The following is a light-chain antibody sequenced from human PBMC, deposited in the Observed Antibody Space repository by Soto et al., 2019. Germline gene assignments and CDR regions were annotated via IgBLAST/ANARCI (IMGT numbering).Light chain of an antibody. CDR2: WAS. J-gene: IGKJ3*01. CDR1: QSVLYSSNNKNY. Sequence: DIVMTQSPDSLAVSLGETAAINCKSSQSVLYSSNNKNYLAWYQQKPGQPPKLLIYWASTRESGVPDRFSGSGSETDFTLTISSLQAEDVAVYYCQQYFTTPFTFGPGTKVDIK. V-gene: IGKV4-1*01. CDR3: QQYFTTPFT.